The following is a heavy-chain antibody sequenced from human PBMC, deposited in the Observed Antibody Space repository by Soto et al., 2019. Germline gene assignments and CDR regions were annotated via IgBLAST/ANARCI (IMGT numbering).Heavy chain of an antibody. CDR2: IYWDDSE. CDR3: AHRQKGFDI. V-gene: IGHV2-5*02. Sequence: SGPTLVKPTQTLTLTCTFSGFSFTTNGVGVGWTRQPPGKALEWLALIYWDDSERYSPSLKNRLTITKDTSKKQVVLTMTNMDPVDTATYYCAHRQKGFDIWGQGTMVTVSS. J-gene: IGHJ3*02. CDR1: GFSFTTNGVG.